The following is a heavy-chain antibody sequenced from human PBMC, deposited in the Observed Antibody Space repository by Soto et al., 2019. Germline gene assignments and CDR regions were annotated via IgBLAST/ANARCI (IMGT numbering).Heavy chain of an antibody. D-gene: IGHD5-12*01. CDR2: ISEDGSRK. CDR1: GFRFGAYD. CDR3: EKVREDMGLLVALDS. Sequence: QVQLVESGGGVVQPGKSVRLSCAASGFRFGAYDMHWVRQAPGEGLEWVAVISEDGSRKYYRDSVKGRFTISRDNSKNTLLLQMDRLRLEDTAVSSCEKVREDMGLLVALDSWGQGTRVTVSS. J-gene: IGHJ4*02. V-gene: IGHV3-30*18.